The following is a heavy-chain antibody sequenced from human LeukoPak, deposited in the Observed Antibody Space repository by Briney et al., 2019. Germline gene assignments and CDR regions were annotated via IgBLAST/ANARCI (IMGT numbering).Heavy chain of an antibody. CDR2: ISWNSGSI. D-gene: IGHD3-22*01. CDR3: AKSPRGIVSTWEYFQH. V-gene: IGHV3-9*01. J-gene: IGHJ1*01. CDR1: GFTFDDYA. Sequence: GGSLRLSCAASGFTFDDYAMHWVRQAPGKGLEWVSGISWNSGSIGYADSMKGRFTISRDNAKNSLYLQMNSLRAEDTALYYCAKSPRGIVSTWEYFQHWGQGTLVTVSS.